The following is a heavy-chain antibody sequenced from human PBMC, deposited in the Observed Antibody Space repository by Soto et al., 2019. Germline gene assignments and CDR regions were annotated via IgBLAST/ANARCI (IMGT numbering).Heavy chain of an antibody. CDR2: IYPGDSDT. CDR3: ARSRYCSGGTCFFDY. V-gene: IGHV5-51*01. Sequence: GDSLKISSKGSGYSFTNYWSAWVRQMPGKGLEWMGIIYPGDSDTRYSPSFQGQVTISADKSIGTAYLQWNSLKASDSAMYYCARSRYCSGGTCFFDYWGQGTLVTESS. CDR1: GYSFTNYW. D-gene: IGHD2-15*01. J-gene: IGHJ4*02.